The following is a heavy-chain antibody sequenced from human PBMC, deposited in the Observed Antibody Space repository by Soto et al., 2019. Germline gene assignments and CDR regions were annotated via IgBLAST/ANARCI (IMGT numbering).Heavy chain of an antibody. CDR3: ARGVYYYDRSGHHPESIDY. J-gene: IGHJ4*02. CDR1: GGTFSRYG. V-gene: IGHV1-69*13. Sequence: GASGKVSWKGSGGTFSRYGISWGRQAPGPGLEWRGGIIPIFGTTNYAQKVQGRVTITADESTSTAYMELSSLRSEDTAVYYCARGVYYYDRSGHHPESIDYCGQATLGTLSS. CDR2: IIPIFGTT. D-gene: IGHD3-22*01.